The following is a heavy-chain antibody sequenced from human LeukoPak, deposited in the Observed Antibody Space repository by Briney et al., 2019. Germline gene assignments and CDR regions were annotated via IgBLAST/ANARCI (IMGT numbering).Heavy chain of an antibody. J-gene: IGHJ4*02. CDR2: IYTSGST. Sequence: PSETLSLTCAVSGASISSGTYYWSWIRQPAGKGLEWIGRIYTSGSTNYNPSLKSRVTISVDTSKNQFSLKLSSVTAADTAVYFCARAKVTTSSLDSWGQGTLVTVSS. V-gene: IGHV4-61*02. CDR1: GASISSGTYY. CDR3: ARAKVTTSSLDS. D-gene: IGHD4-17*01.